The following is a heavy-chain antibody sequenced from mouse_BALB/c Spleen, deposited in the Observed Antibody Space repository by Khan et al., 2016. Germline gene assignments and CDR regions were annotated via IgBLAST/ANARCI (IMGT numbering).Heavy chain of an antibody. CDR2: ISYSGST. V-gene: IGHV3-2*02. CDR3: ERSDYGDKEAMDY. Sequence: EVQLQESGPGLVKPSQSLSLTCTVTGYSITSDYAWNWIRQFQGNRLEWMGYISYSGSTSYNPSLKSRISITRDTSKNQFFLQLNSVTSEDTATYYCERSDYGDKEAMDYWGQGTSVTVSS. CDR1: GYSITSDYA. D-gene: IGHD1-1*01. J-gene: IGHJ4*01.